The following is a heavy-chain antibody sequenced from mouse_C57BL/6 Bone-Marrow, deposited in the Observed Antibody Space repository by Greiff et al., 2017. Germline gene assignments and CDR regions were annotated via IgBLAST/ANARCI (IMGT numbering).Heavy chain of an antibody. J-gene: IGHJ1*03. CDR1: GYTFTRYG. CDR3: IITTVVARYWYFDV. CDR2: IYPRSGNT. V-gene: IGHV1-81*01. D-gene: IGHD1-1*01. Sequence: QVQLQQSGAELARPGASVKLSCKASGYTFTRYGIRWVKQRTGQGLEWIGEIYPRSGNTYYNEKFKGKATLTADNSSSTAYMELRSLTSEDSAVYFCIITTVVARYWYFDVWGTGTTVTVSS.